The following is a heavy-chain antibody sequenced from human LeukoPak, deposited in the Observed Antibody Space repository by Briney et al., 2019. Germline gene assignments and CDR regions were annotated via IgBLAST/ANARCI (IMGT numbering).Heavy chain of an antibody. CDR3: AREGTAGTNLNWFDP. J-gene: IGHJ5*02. CDR2: ISYSGST. CDR1: GGSMSGYY. Sequence: SETPSLTCTVSGGSMSGYYWSWIRQPPGKGLEWIGYISYSGSTNFNPSLKSRVTISVDTSKNQFSLKLSSVTAADTAVYYCAREGTAGTNLNWFDPWGQGTLVTVSS. V-gene: IGHV4-59*01. D-gene: IGHD1-1*01.